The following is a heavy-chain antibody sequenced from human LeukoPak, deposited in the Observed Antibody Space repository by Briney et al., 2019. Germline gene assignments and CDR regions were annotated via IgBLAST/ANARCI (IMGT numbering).Heavy chain of an antibody. CDR3: GRDGVAVAVTPGAMDV. CDR2: ISSSVTTT. J-gene: IGHJ6*02. CDR1: GFTFSDYY. V-gene: IGHV3-11*01. D-gene: IGHD6-19*01. Sequence: GGSLRLSCAASGFTFSDYYMGWIRQAPGKGLEWVAYISSSVTTTYYADSVKGRFTISRDNAKNSLYLQMNSLRAEDTAVYYCGRDGVAVAVTPGAMDVWGQGTAVTVSS.